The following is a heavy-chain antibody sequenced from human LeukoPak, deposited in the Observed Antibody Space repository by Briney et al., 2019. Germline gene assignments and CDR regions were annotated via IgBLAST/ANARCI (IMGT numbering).Heavy chain of an antibody. V-gene: IGHV3-33*01. CDR1: GFTFSSYG. Sequence: PGGSLRLSCAASGFTFSSYGMHWVRQAPGKGLEWVAVIWYDGSNKYYADSVKGRFTISRDNSKNTLYLQMNSLRAEDTALYYCARGYYDFWSGRPDHLDYWGQGTLVTVSS. CDR2: IWYDGSNK. J-gene: IGHJ4*02. CDR3: ARGYYDFWSGRPDHLDY. D-gene: IGHD3-3*01.